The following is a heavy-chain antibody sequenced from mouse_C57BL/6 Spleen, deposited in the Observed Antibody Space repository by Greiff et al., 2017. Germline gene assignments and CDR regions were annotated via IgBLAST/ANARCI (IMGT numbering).Heavy chain of an antibody. CDR3: AATTVVATRYFDV. CDR2: ISSGGSYT. Sequence: EVKLQESGGDLVKPGGSLKLSCAASGFTFSSYGMSWVRQTPDKRLEWVATISSGGSYTYYPDSVKGRFTISRDNAKNTLYLQMSSLKSEDTAMYYCAATTVVATRYFDVWGTGTTVTVSS. V-gene: IGHV5-6*01. CDR1: GFTFSSYG. J-gene: IGHJ1*03. D-gene: IGHD1-1*01.